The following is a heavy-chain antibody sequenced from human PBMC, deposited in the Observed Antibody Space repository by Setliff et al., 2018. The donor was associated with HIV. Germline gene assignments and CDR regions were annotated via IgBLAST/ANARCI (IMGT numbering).Heavy chain of an antibody. CDR2: ISAYNGNT. CDR1: GYTFTSYG. Sequence: ASVKVSCKASGYTFTSYGISWVRQDPGQGLEWMGWISAYNGNTNYAQKFQDRVTITADESTYTADMELSSLRSEATAVYYCASDDHYYDSGSFYSDWYFDLWGRGTLVTVSS. J-gene: IGHJ2*01. V-gene: IGHV1-18*01. D-gene: IGHD3-10*01. CDR3: ASDDHYYDSGSFYSDWYFDL.